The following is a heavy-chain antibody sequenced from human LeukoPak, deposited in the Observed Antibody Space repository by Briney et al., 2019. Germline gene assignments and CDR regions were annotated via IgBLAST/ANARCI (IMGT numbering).Heavy chain of an antibody. V-gene: IGHV4-31*03. J-gene: IGHJ5*02. D-gene: IGHD4-23*01. Sequence: SETLSLTCTVSGGSISSGGYYWSWIRQHPGKGLEWIGDIYYSGSTYYNPSLMSRATISVDTSKNQFSLKLSSVTAADTAVYYCARRGARGNGWFDPWGQGTLVTVSS. CDR1: GGSISSGGYY. CDR2: IYYSGST. CDR3: ARRGARGNGWFDP.